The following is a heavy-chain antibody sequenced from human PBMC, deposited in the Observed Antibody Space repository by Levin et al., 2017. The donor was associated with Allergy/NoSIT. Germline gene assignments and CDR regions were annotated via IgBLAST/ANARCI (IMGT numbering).Heavy chain of an antibody. D-gene: IGHD3-10*01. CDR3: AKVLWFGEINYAFDS. J-gene: IGHJ3*02. CDR2: ISGSGGST. CDR1: GFTFSSYA. Sequence: SGESLKISCAASGFTFSSYAMSWVRQAPGKGLEWVSAISGSGGSTYYADSVKGRFTISRDNSKNTLYLQMNSLRAEDTAVYYCAKVLWFGEINYAFDSWGQGTMVTVSS. V-gene: IGHV3-23*01.